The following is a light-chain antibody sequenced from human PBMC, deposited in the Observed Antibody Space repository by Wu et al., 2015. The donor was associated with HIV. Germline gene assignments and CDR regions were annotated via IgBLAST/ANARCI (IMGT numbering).Light chain of an antibody. CDR1: QSVSTN. Sequence: EIVMTQSPATLSVSPGERATLSCRASQSVSTNVAWYQHRRGQAPRLLIYDASTRATGIPARFSGSGSGTEFTLTINRMQSEDFAVYYCHQYNNWPPKSTFGQGTKGGNQT. CDR3: HQYNNWPPKST. J-gene: IGKJ1*01. V-gene: IGKV3-15*01. CDR2: DAS.